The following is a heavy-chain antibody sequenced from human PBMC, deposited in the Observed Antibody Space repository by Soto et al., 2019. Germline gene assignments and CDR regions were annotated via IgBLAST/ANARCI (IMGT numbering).Heavy chain of an antibody. J-gene: IGHJ5*01. CDR3: ATGSARFDF. CDR1: GFTFTDAW. CDR2: VKSQIDGGTT. Sequence: EVQLVESGGGSVNPGGSVRLSCAASGFTFTDAWMNWVRQVPGEGLEWVGHVKSQIDGGTTDSAAALDGRVTISRDDSKNMVYLQMNRLRTDDTAVYYCATGSARFDFWGQGNLVTVSS. D-gene: IGHD6-6*01. V-gene: IGHV3-15*01.